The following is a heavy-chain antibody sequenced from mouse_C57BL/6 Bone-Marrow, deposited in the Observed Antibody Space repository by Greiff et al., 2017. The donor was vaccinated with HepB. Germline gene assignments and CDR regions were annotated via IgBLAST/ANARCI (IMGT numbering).Heavy chain of an antibody. D-gene: IGHD2-4*01. CDR1: GFTFSSYT. CDR2: ISGGGGNT. CDR3: ARGPYDYDPWFAY. V-gene: IGHV5-9*01. J-gene: IGHJ3*01. Sequence: EVKLMESGGGLVKPGGSLKLSCAASGFTFSSYTMSWVRQTPEKRLEWVATISGGGGNTYYPDSVKGRFTISRDNAKNTLYLQMSSLRSEDTALYYCARGPYDYDPWFAYWGQGTLVTVSA.